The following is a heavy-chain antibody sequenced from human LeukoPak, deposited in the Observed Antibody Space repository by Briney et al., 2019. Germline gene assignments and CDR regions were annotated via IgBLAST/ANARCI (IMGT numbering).Heavy chain of an antibody. CDR1: GGSISTYY. D-gene: IGHD6-19*01. V-gene: IGHV4-59*01. J-gene: IGHJ2*01. CDR3: ARGGIAVAEYWYFDL. CDR2: VSYRGST. Sequence: SETLSLTCTVSGGSISTYYWSWFRQPPGEGLEWIGYVSYRGSTNYNPSLTSRVTMSVDTSKNLFSLKLSSVIAADTAVYYCARGGIAVAEYWYFDLWGRGTLVTVSS.